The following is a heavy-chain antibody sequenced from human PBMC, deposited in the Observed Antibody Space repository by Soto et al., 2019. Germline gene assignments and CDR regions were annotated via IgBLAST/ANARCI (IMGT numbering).Heavy chain of an antibody. Sequence: GTMGISCAACVVRFCSSALSGVRQAPGKGLEWVSTISGSDGKTFYADSVKGRFSISRDTSQSTLYLQMNSLRADDTAMYYCARWSYLDYWGQATRGTVSS. V-gene: IGHV3-23*01. CDR3: ARWSYLDY. J-gene: IGHJ4*02. CDR1: VVRFCSSA. CDR2: ISGSDGKT. D-gene: IGHD3-3*01.